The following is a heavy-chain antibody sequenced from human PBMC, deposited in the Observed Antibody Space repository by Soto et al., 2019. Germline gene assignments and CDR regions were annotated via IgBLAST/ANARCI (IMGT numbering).Heavy chain of an antibody. Sequence: SQPPSLSCTVSGGSRSSSNWWKWVSQPPGKGLEWIGETHHSGRTNYNPSLKSRVTISVDKSKNHFSLKLSSVTAADPPVYYCARSDAPVLDYWGKGTLDTVSS. CDR1: GGSRSSSNW. CDR3: ARSDAPVLDY. V-gene: IGHV4-4*02. J-gene: IGHJ4*02. CDR2: THHSGRT.